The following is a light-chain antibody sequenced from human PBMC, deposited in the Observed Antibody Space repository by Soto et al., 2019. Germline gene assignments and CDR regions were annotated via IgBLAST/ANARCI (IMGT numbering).Light chain of an antibody. CDR3: QQTYSTPLT. CDR1: QSIIIY. Sequence: DIQMTQSPSSLSASVGDRVTITCRASQSIIIYLNWYQQKPGKAPKLLIYAADSLQSGVPSRFSGSGSGTDFTLTISSLQPEDFATYYCQQTYSTPLTFGGGTKV. J-gene: IGKJ4*01. CDR2: AAD. V-gene: IGKV1-39*01.